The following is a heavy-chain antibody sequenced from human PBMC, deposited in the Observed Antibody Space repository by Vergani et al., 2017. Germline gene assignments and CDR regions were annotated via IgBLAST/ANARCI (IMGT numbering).Heavy chain of an antibody. CDR2: INPNSGGT. CDR1: GYTFTGYY. J-gene: IGHJ4*02. V-gene: IGHV1-2*02. CDR3: ARKSYYYDSSGYYADY. Sequence: QVQLVQSGAEVKKPGASVKVSCKASGYTFTGYYMHWVRQAPGQGLEWMGWINPNSGGTNYAQKFQGRVTITADKSTSTADMELSSLRSEDTAVYYCARKSYYYDSSGYYADYGGQGTLVTVAS. D-gene: IGHD3-22*01.